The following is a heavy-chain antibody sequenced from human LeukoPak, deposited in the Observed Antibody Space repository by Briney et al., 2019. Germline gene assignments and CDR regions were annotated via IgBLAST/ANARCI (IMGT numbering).Heavy chain of an antibody. V-gene: IGHV4-59*01. CDR2: IYYSGST. Sequence: SETLSLTCTVSGGSISSYYWSWIRQPPGKGLEWIGYIYYSGSTNYNPSLKSRVTISVDTSKNQFSLKLSSVTAADTAVYYCARAPGGIVGALSRFDYWGQGTLVTVSS. D-gene: IGHD1-26*01. CDR3: ARAPGGIVGALSRFDY. J-gene: IGHJ4*02. CDR1: GGSISSYY.